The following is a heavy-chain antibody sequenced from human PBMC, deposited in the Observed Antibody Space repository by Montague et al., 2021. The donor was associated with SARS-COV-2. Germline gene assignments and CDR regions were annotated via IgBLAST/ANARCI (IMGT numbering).Heavy chain of an antibody. V-gene: IGHV4-39*01. D-gene: IGHD3/OR15-3a*01. CDR2: IYYSGNT. Sequence: SETLSLTCDVSGDPIRSATYYWAWIRQPPGRGLEWIGNIYYSGNTMYNPSLKSRVTMSVDTSKNQFSLNLILVTAADTAGYYCARGLTGLEPPFDPWGQGTLVIVSS. J-gene: IGHJ5*02. CDR1: GDPIRSATYY. CDR3: ARGLTGLEPPFDP.